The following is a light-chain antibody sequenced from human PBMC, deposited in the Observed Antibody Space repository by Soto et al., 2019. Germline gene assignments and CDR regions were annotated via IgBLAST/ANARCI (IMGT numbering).Light chain of an antibody. CDR1: QSISSW. CDR2: KAS. CDR3: QQYNSQWT. V-gene: IGKV1-5*03. Sequence: DIQMTQSPYTLSASVGDRVTITCRASQSISSWLAWYQQKPGRAPKLLIYKASSLESGVPSRFSGSGSGTEFTLTISSLQPDDFATYYCQQYNSQWTFGQGPTVDIK. J-gene: IGKJ1*01.